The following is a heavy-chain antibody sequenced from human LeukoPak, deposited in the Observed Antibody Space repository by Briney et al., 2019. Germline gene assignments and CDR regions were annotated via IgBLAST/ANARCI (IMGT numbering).Heavy chain of an antibody. V-gene: IGHV3-23*01. CDR3: ARVSPVAGRSFDY. D-gene: IGHD6-19*01. Sequence: GGSLRLSCAASGFTFNNYAMSWVRQAPGKGLEWASAVTGSGGSTYYADSVKGRFTISRDNSKNTLYLQMNSLRAEDTAVYYCARVSPVAGRSFDYWGQGTLVTVSS. CDR2: VTGSGGST. CDR1: GFTFNNYA. J-gene: IGHJ4*02.